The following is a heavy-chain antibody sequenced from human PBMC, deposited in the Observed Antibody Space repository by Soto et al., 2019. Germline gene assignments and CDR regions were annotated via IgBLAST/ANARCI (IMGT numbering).Heavy chain of an antibody. CDR1: GYTFTSSD. V-gene: IGHV1-8*01. D-gene: IGHD1-1*01. Sequence: ASVKVSCTASGYTFTSSDINRVRQATGQGRGGMGWMNPNSGNTGYAQKFQGRGTMTRNTSISTAYMARSSLRSEDTAVDYCASNNWTENADDAFNSWGTGIMVTV. J-gene: IGHJ3*02. CDR3: ASNNWTENADDAFNS. CDR2: MNPNSGNT.